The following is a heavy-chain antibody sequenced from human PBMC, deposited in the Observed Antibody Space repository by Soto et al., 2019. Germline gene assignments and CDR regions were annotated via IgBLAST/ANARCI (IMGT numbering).Heavy chain of an antibody. CDR1: GFTFSSYG. D-gene: IGHD2-21*02. Sequence: QVQLVESGGGVVQPGRSLRLSCAASGFTFSSYGMHWVRQAPGKGLEWVAVIWYDGSNKYYADSVKGRFTISRDNSKNTLYLQMNSLRAEDTAVYYCARAGRVAYCGGDCYDYFDYWGQGTLVTVSS. V-gene: IGHV3-33*01. CDR3: ARAGRVAYCGGDCYDYFDY. J-gene: IGHJ4*02. CDR2: IWYDGSNK.